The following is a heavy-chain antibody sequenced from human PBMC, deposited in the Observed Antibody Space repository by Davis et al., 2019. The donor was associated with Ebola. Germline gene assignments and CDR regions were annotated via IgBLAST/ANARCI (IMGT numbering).Heavy chain of an antibody. CDR1: GFTFSRYW. CDR2: INSDGSTT. CDR3: ARVGSGNYYRWFDP. J-gene: IGHJ5*02. Sequence: GESLKISCAASGFTFSRYWMHWVRQAPGKGLVWVSRINSDGSTTTYADSVKGRFTISRDNAKNTVYLQMNSLRADDTGVYYCARVGSGNYYRWFDPWGQGTLVTVSS. D-gene: IGHD5-12*01. V-gene: IGHV3-74*01.